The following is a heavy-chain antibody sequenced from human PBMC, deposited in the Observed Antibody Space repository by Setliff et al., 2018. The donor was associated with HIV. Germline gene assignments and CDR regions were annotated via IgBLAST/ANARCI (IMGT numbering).Heavy chain of an antibody. J-gene: IGHJ4*02. Sequence: PSETLSLTCTVSGYSISSGYYWGWIRQPPGKGLEWVGSIYHSGSTYYNPSPKSRVTISVDTSKNQFSLKLSSVTAADTAVYYCARGNDYYDSSGYFPPDYWGQGTLVTVSS. CDR1: GYSISSGYY. CDR3: ARGNDYYDSSGYFPPDY. CDR2: IYHSGST. V-gene: IGHV4-38-2*02. D-gene: IGHD3-22*01.